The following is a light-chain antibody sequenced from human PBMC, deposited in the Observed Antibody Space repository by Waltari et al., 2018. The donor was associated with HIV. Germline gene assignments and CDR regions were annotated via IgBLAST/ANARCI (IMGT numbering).Light chain of an antibody. CDR3: QSYDSSLSGWV. J-gene: IGLJ3*02. CDR1: SSNIGAGYD. Sequence: QSVLTQPPSVSGAPGQRVTISCTGSSSNIGAGYDVHWYQQLPGTAPKLLIYGNSNRPSGGPDRFPGSKSGTSASLAITGLQAEDEADYYCQSYDSSLSGWVFGGGTKLTVL. V-gene: IGLV1-40*01. CDR2: GNS.